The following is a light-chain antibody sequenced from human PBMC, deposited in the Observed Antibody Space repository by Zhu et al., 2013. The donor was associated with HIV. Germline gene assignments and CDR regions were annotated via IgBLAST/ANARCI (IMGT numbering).Light chain of an antibody. CDR2: EAS. J-gene: IGKJ4*01. V-gene: IGKV3-11*01. CDR3: QQRSSWPLT. Sequence: EVVLTQSPATLSLSPGERATLSCRASQTVGTQVAWYQQKRGQAPRLLIHEASNRATGIPARFSGTGSGTDFTLTISNLEPEDFAVYYCQQRSSWPLTFGGGTRVDIK. CDR1: QTVGTQ.